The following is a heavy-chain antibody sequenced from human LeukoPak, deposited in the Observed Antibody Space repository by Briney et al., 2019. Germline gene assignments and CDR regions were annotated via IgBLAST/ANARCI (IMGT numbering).Heavy chain of an antibody. CDR1: GGSISSYY. V-gene: IGHV4-59*01. CDR2: IYYSGST. CDR3: ARGDCGDLGPGP. Sequence: SETLSLTCTVSGGSISSYYWSWIRQPPGKGLEWIGYIYYSGSTNYNPSLKSRVTISVDTSKNQFSLKLSSVTAADTAVYYCARGDCGDLGPGPWGQGTLVTVSS. J-gene: IGHJ5*02. D-gene: IGHD4-17*01.